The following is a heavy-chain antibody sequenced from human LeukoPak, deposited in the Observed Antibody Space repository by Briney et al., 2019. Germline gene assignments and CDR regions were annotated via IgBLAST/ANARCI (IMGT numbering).Heavy chain of an antibody. D-gene: IGHD2-15*01. J-gene: IGHJ4*02. Sequence: PGGSLRLSCAASGFTFSSYAMHWVRQAPGKGLEWVAVISHDGSNKYYADSVKGRFTISRDNSKNTLYLQMNSLRAEDTAVYYCARDPGYCSGGSCQLYYFDYWGQGTLVTVSS. CDR1: GFTFSSYA. CDR2: ISHDGSNK. V-gene: IGHV3-30*04. CDR3: ARDPGYCSGGSCQLYYFDY.